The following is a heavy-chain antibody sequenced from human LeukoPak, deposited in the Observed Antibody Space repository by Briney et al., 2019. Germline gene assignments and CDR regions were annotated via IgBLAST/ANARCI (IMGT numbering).Heavy chain of an antibody. Sequence: GAPVKVSCKASGGTFSSYAISWVRQAPGQGLEWMGGIIPIFGTANYAQKFQGRVTITADESTSTAYMELSSLRSEDTAVYYCAREGPGIAVAGTVIYPYWGQGTLVTVSS. J-gene: IGHJ4*02. CDR2: IIPIFGTA. CDR1: GGTFSSYA. CDR3: AREGPGIAVAGTVIYPY. D-gene: IGHD6-19*01. V-gene: IGHV1-69*13.